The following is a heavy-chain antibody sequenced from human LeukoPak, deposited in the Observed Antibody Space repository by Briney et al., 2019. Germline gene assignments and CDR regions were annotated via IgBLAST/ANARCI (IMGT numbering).Heavy chain of an antibody. V-gene: IGHV3-48*01. D-gene: IGHD3-3*01. CDR2: ISSSSSTI. J-gene: IGHJ6*02. CDR1: GFTFSSYS. CDR3: ARRRTSDFWSGFQYYYYYGMDV. Sequence: GGSLRLSCEASGFTFSSYSMNWVRQAPGKGLEWVSYISSSSSTIYYADSVKGRFTISRDNAKNSLYLQMNSLRAEDTAVYYCARRRTSDFWSGFQYYYYYGMDVWGQGTTVTVSS.